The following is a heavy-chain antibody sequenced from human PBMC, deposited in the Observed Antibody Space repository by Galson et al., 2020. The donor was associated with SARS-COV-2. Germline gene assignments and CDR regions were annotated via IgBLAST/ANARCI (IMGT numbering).Heavy chain of an antibody. D-gene: IGHD6-13*01. Sequence: SEPLSLTCNVSSGSLSSSRYYWGWLRQPPGRGLEWIGSVSYSGTTYYKPSLKSRVTVSVDTSKNQFSLRLNSVTAADTAVYYCAREAGNSWYFDYWAQGTLVTVSS. J-gene: IGHJ4*02. CDR1: SGSLSSSRYY. CDR2: VSYSGTT. CDR3: AREAGNSWYFDY. V-gene: IGHV4-39*07.